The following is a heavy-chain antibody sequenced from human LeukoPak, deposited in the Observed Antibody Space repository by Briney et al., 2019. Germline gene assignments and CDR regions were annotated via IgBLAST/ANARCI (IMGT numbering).Heavy chain of an antibody. J-gene: IGHJ3*02. CDR2: IYYSGST. CDR3: ARQVGATAFDI. D-gene: IGHD1-26*01. CDR1: GGSISSYY. Sequence: SETLSLTCTVSGGSISSYYWSWIRQPPGKGLEWIGYIYYSGSTNYSPSLKSRVTISVDTSKNQFSLKLSSVTAADTAVYYCARQVGATAFDIWGQGTMVTVSS. V-gene: IGHV4-59*08.